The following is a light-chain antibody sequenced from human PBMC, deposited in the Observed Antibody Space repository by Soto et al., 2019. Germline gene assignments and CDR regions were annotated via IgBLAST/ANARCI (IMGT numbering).Light chain of an antibody. V-gene: IGKV3-20*01. J-gene: IGKJ2*01. CDR3: QQFGSSIPHT. Sequence: EIVMTQSPGTLSLSPGERATISCRASQVIGSRYLAWYHQKSGQAPRLLIYGASSRATGIPDRFSGSGSGTDFTLTISNLEPEDFGVYYCQQFGSSIPHTFGQGTKLEIK. CDR2: GAS. CDR1: QVIGSRY.